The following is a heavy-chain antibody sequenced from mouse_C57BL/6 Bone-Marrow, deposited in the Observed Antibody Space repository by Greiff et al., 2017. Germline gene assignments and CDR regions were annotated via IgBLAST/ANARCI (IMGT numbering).Heavy chain of an antibody. CDR1: GYTFTSYG. CDR3: AREGDCHWYFDF. J-gene: IGHJ1*03. CDR2: IYPRSGNT. Sequence: QVQLQQSGAELARPGASVKLSCKASGYTFTSYGISWVKQRTGQGLEWIGEIYPRSGNTYYNEKFKGKATLTADKSSSTAYMELRRLTSEDSAVYVCAREGDCHWYFDFWGTGTAVTVSS. D-gene: IGHD2-13*01. V-gene: IGHV1-81*01.